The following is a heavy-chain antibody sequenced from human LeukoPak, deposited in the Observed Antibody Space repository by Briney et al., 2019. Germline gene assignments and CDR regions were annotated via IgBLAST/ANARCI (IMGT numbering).Heavy chain of an antibody. V-gene: IGHV4-61*02. J-gene: IGHJ4*02. Sequence: SETLSLTCTVSGGSISSGSYYWSWIRQPAGKGLEWIGRIYTSGSTNYNPSLKSRVTISVDTSKNQFSLKLSSVTAADTAVYYCARQALSRYYNSSGYFSSTKYFDYWGQGTLVTVSS. CDR1: GGSISSGSYY. D-gene: IGHD3-22*01. CDR2: IYTSGST. CDR3: ARQALSRYYNSSGYFSSTKYFDY.